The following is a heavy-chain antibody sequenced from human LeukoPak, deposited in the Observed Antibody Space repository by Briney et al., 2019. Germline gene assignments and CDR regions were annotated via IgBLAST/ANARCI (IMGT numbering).Heavy chain of an antibody. Sequence: GGSLRLSCAASGFTFSSYAMHWVRQAPGKGLEWVAIVTYDGTDKNYADSVKGRFTISRDNSKSTVYLQMNSLRAEDTAVFYCAKSWGVEYSSGFYIGVDYWGQGTLVTVSS. D-gene: IGHD3-22*01. J-gene: IGHJ4*02. CDR2: VTYDGTDK. CDR3: AKSWGVEYSSGFYIGVDY. V-gene: IGHV3-30*18. CDR1: GFTFSSYA.